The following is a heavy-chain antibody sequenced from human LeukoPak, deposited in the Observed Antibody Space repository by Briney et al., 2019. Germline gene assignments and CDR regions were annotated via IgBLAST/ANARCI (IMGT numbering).Heavy chain of an antibody. CDR2: IFSSGSS. J-gene: IGHJ4*02. V-gene: IGHV4-59*08. Sequence: RASETLSLTYTVSGGSMSGDYWGCVRQPPGKGLEWIGYIFSSGSSNFNPSLKSRVTISVDTSRNQFSLRLSSVTAADTAVNSCANRSKLGYYFDSWGQGILVTVSS. D-gene: IGHD3-16*01. CDR3: ANRSKLGYYFDS. CDR1: GGSMSGDY.